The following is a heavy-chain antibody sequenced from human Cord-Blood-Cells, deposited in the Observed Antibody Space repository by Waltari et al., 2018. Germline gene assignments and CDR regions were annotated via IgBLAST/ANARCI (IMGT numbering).Heavy chain of an antibody. CDR3: AREGSELGTHYYGMDV. D-gene: IGHD7-27*01. J-gene: IGHJ6*02. CDR1: GYTFTSYA. V-gene: IGHV7-4-1*01. Sequence: QVQLVQSGSELKKPGASVKVSCKASGYTFTSYAMHWVRQAPGQGLEWMGWINTNTGNPTYAQGFTGRFVFSLDTSVSTADLQICSLKAEDTAVYYCAREGSELGTHYYGMDVWGQGTTVTVSS. CDR2: INTNTGNP.